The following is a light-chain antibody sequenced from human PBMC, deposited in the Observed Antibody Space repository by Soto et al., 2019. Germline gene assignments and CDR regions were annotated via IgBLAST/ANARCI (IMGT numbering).Light chain of an antibody. V-gene: IGKV1-5*03. CDR2: KAS. CDR1: QSISSW. Sequence: DIHRTQCPSTGPVSVGGRFSSTCRASQSISSWLAWYQQKPGKAPKLLIYKASSLESGVPSRFSGSGSGTEFTLTISSLQPDDFATYYCQQYNSYWTFGQGTKVDI. J-gene: IGKJ1*01. CDR3: QQYNSYWT.